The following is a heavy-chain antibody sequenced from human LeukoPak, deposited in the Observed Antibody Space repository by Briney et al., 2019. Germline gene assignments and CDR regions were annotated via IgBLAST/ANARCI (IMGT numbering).Heavy chain of an antibody. Sequence: GGSPSLSFSAPGFPFYSYAMSWGRPAPGEGVGGVSAISGSGGSTYYADSVKGRFTISRDNSKNTLYLQMNSLRAEDTAVYYCAKAHSYGERDFDYWGQGTLVTVSS. D-gene: IGHD5-18*01. J-gene: IGHJ4*02. CDR3: AKAHSYGERDFDY. CDR2: ISGSGGST. CDR1: GFPFYSYA. V-gene: IGHV3-23*01.